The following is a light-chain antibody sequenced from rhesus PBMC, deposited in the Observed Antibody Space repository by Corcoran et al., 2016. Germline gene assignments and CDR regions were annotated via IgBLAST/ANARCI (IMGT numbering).Light chain of an antibody. CDR1: ENVNNY. Sequence: DIQMTQSPSSLSASVGDRVTITCRTSENVNNYLNWYQQKPGKAPKLRIYKASTLQSGVPSRSSGSGSGTDYPFTISCLQSEDVATYYCQHNYSTPPTFGQGTKVEIK. CDR2: KAS. V-gene: IGKV1-74*01. J-gene: IGKJ1*01. CDR3: QHNYSTPPT.